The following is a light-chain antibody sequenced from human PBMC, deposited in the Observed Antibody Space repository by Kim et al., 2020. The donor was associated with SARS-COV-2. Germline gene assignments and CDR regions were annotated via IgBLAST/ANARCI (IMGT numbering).Light chain of an antibody. CDR2: RAS. CDR3: QQYNIWPPLT. Sequence: EVVVTHSPATLSVSPGERVTLSCETSQNVNSDLAWHQQRPGQAPRLLIYRASTRATGIPARFSGSGSGTEFTLTISSLQSEDFAVYYCQQYNIWPPLTFGGGTKVDIK. J-gene: IGKJ4*01. V-gene: IGKV3-15*01. CDR1: QNVNSD.